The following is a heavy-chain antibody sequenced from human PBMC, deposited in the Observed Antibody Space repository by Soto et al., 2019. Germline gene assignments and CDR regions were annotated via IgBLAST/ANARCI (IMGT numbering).Heavy chain of an antibody. CDR1: GGSISSGGYY. D-gene: IGHD2-2*01. CDR2: IYYSGST. CDR3: ARSSTSANYFDY. V-gene: IGHV4-31*01. Sequence: QVQLQESGPGLVKPSQTLSLTCTVSGGSISSGGYYWSWIRQHPGKGLEWIGYIYYSGSTYYNPSLKSPVTISVDTSKNQFSLKLNSVTAADTAVYYCARSSTSANYFDYWGQGTLVTVSS. J-gene: IGHJ4*02.